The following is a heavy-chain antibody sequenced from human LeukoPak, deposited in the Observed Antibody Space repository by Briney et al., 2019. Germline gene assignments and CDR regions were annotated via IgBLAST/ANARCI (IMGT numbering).Heavy chain of an antibody. CDR3: ARAMRRGTMVRGVIITNTWFDP. J-gene: IGHJ5*02. CDR1: GFTFSSYW. V-gene: IGHV3-7*01. D-gene: IGHD3-10*01. Sequence: GGSLRLSCAASGFTFSSYWMSWVRQAPGKGLEWVANIKQDGSEKYYVDSAKGRFTISRDNAKNSLYLQMNSLRAEDTAVYYCARAMRRGTMVRGVIITNTWFDPWGQGTLVTVSS. CDR2: IKQDGSEK.